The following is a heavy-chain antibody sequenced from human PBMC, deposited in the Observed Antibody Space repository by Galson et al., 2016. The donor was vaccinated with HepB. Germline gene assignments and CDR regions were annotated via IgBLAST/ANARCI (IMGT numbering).Heavy chain of an antibody. CDR3: ARDSETAAGYYNGVDV. CDR1: GSSIRTGYY. J-gene: IGHJ6*02. Sequence: SETLSLTCSVSGSSIRTGYYWGWIRQSAGKGLGWIGSIYHSGTTYYKVSFKSRVTISVDTSKNQLSLKLRSVTAADTAVYYCARDSETAAGYYNGVDVWGQGTTVTVSS. V-gene: IGHV4-38-2*02. CDR2: IYHSGTT. D-gene: IGHD6-13*01.